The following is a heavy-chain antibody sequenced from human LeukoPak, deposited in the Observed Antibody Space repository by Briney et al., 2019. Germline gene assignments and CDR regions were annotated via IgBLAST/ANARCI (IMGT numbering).Heavy chain of an antibody. D-gene: IGHD6-19*01. CDR2: IIPIFGTA. J-gene: IGHJ6*02. Sequence: ASVKVSCKASGGTFSSYAISWVRQAPGQGLEWMGGIIPIFGTANYAQKLQGRVTMTTDTSTSTAYMELRSLRSDDTAVYYCAREGGEQWLVSYYYYGMDVWGQGTTVTVSS. V-gene: IGHV1-69*05. CDR1: GGTFSSYA. CDR3: AREGGEQWLVSYYYYGMDV.